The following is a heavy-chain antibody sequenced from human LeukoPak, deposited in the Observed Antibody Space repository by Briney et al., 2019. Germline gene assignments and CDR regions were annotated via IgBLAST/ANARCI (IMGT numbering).Heavy chain of an antibody. Sequence: GGSLRLSCAASGFTFSSYEMNWVRQVPGKGLEWVSYISGSGSTIYYADSVKGRFTISRDNAKNSLYLQMNSLRAEDTAVYYCARDYYDNSGRFDYWGQGTLVTGSS. CDR1: GFTFSSYE. CDR3: ARDYYDNSGRFDY. J-gene: IGHJ4*02. V-gene: IGHV3-48*03. D-gene: IGHD3-22*01. CDR2: ISGSGSTI.